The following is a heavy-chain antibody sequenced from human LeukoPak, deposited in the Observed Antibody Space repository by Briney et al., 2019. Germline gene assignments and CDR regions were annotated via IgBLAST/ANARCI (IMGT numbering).Heavy chain of an antibody. D-gene: IGHD3-16*01. Sequence: SETLSLTCTVSSGSISTSNYYWGWVRQPPGKALEWIGNIFYSGSTYYSPSLKSRVTISLDTSRNQFSLKLNSVTAADTAVYYCASYLGWGQGTLVTVSS. CDR2: IFYSGST. J-gene: IGHJ4*02. V-gene: IGHV4-39*07. CDR1: SGSISTSNYY. CDR3: ASYLG.